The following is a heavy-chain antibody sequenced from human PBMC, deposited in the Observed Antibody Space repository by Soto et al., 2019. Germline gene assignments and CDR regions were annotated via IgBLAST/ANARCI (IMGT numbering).Heavy chain of an antibody. V-gene: IGHV4-38-2*01. CDR3: ARGPPRPFRDYYYGMDV. Sequence: SETLSLTCAVSGYSISSGYYWGWIRQPPGKGLEWIGSIYHSGSTYYNPSLKSRVTISVDTSKNQFSLKLSSVTAADTAVYYCARGPPRPFRDYYYGMDVWGQGTTVTVSS. CDR2: IYHSGST. CDR1: GYSISSGYY. J-gene: IGHJ6*02. D-gene: IGHD3-16*01.